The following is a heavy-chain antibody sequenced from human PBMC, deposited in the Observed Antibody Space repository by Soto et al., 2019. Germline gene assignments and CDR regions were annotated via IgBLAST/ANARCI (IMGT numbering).Heavy chain of an antibody. CDR1: GASITSGAYS. CDR3: AKDYPPYYYNSSGYYAGGAFDI. Sequence: SDTLSLTCAVSGASITSGAYSWNWILQPPGKGLDWIGYISQSGTHYYNRSLKSRVTISIDRSKNQFSLELSSVTAADTAVYYCAKDYPPYYYNSSGYYAGGAFDIWGQGKMVTVSS. CDR2: ISQSGTH. D-gene: IGHD3-22*01. V-gene: IGHV4-30-2*01. J-gene: IGHJ3*02.